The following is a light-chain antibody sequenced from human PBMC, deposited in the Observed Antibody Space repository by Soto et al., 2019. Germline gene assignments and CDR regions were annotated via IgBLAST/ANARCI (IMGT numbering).Light chain of an antibody. CDR2: DAS. Sequence: DIQMTQSPSTLSTSVGDRDTITCRASQYISKLLAWYQQKPGKAPKLLIYDASTLHTGVPSRFSGSGSGTDFTLTISSLQPDDFATYYCQQYADYSGTFGQGTKLESK. CDR3: QQYADYSGT. CDR1: QYISKL. V-gene: IGKV1-5*01. J-gene: IGKJ2*01.